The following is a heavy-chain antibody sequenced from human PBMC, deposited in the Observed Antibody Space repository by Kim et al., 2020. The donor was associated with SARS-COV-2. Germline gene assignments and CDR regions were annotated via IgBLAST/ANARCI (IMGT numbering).Heavy chain of an antibody. D-gene: IGHD1-1*01. V-gene: IGHV3-7*01. Sequence: GGSLRLSCAASGFSFSSYWMLWVRQAPGKGQEWVANINQDGRVQQYVDSMRGRFTISRDNAKNSFYLQINSLRIEDTAVYYCVTTSRSKPFDYWGQGALVTVAS. CDR1: GFSFSSYW. J-gene: IGHJ4*02. CDR2: INQDGRVQ. CDR3: VTTSRSKPFDY.